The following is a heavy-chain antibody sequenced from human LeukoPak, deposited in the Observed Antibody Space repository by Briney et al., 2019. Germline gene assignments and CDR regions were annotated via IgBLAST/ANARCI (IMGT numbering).Heavy chain of an antibody. D-gene: IGHD3-3*01. V-gene: IGHV1-8*02. CDR2: MNPNSGNT. CDR3: ARAQRRRITIFGVVYPNWFDP. CDR1: GGTFSSYA. J-gene: IGHJ5*02. Sequence: GASVKVSCKASGGTFSSYAISWVRQATGQGLEWMGWMNPNSGNTGYAQKFRGRVTMTRNTSISTAYMGLSSLRSEDTAVYYCARAQRRRITIFGVVYPNWFDPWGQGTLVTVSS.